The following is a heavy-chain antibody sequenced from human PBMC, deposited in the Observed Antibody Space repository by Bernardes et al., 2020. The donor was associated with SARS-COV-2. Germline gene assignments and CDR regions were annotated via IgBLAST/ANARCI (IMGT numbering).Heavy chain of an antibody. V-gene: IGHV4-4*02. CDR2: IFPGGNT. CDR3: AANFAYSMGV. CDR1: GGSLSTFGW. Sequence: SNTLYLTCDVSGGSLSTFGWWRWVRQSPGTGLAWIGEIFPGGNTNYNPSLKSRVSILADRSKNQFSLKLNSVTAADTAVYYCAANFAYSMGVWGQGTTVTVSS. J-gene: IGHJ6*02.